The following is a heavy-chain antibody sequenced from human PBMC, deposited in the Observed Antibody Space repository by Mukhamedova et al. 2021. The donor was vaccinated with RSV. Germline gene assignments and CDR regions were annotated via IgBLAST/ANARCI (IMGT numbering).Heavy chain of an antibody. J-gene: IGHJ4*02. V-gene: IGHV3-11*04. D-gene: IGHD6-19*01. Sequence: SNGETIFYADSVEGRFTISRDNAKTSLYLQMNSLRVEDTAVYYCARGAVGFGHWGQGTLVTISS. CDR3: ARGAVGFGH. CDR2: SNGETI.